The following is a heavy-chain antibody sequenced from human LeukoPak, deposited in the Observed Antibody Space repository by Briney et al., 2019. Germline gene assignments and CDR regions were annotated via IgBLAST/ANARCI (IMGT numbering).Heavy chain of an antibody. CDR3: ASGRPPYYYGSGT. CDR2: MNPNSGNT. D-gene: IGHD3-10*01. J-gene: IGHJ4*02. V-gene: IGHV1-8*01. CDR1: GYTFTSYD. Sequence: ASVKVSCEASGYTFTSYDINWVRQATGQGLEWMGWMNPNSGNTGYAQKFQGRVTITADESTSTAYMELSSLRSEDTAVYYCASGRPPYYYGSGTWGQGTLVTVSS.